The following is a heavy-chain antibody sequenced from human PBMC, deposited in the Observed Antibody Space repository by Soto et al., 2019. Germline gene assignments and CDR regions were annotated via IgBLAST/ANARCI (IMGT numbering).Heavy chain of an antibody. CDR3: ARGDLGWLGNYYYYGMDV. CDR1: GGSFSGYY. Sequence: QVQLQQWGAGLLKPSETLSLTCAVYGGSFSGYYWSWIRQPPGKGLEWIGEINHSGSTNYNPSLKSRVTISVDTSKNQFSLKLSSVTAADTAVYYCARGDLGWLGNYYYYGMDVWGQGTTVTVSS. J-gene: IGHJ6*02. V-gene: IGHV4-34*01. D-gene: IGHD6-19*01. CDR2: INHSGST.